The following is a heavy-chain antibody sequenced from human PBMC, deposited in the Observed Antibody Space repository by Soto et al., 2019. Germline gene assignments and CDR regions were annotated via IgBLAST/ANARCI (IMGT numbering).Heavy chain of an antibody. CDR3: AGMPLAYRGNFTSSAFDY. CDR1: GGTFSRQA. Sequence: QVHLVQSGAEVKKPASSVKVSCKASGGTFSRQAINWVRQAPGQGLEWMGAIILITGAANYAQKFQGRVTITADESTRTVYMELSGLESDDTAVYFCAGMPLAYRGNFTSSAFDYWGQGTLVTVSP. D-gene: IGHD1-7*01. V-gene: IGHV1-69*01. J-gene: IGHJ4*02. CDR2: IILITGAA.